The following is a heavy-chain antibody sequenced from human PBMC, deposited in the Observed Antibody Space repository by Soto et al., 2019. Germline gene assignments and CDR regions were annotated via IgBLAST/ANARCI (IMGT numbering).Heavy chain of an antibody. CDR2: ISYDGSKK. CDR1: GFTFRNYG. V-gene: IGHV3-30*18. D-gene: IGHD3-22*01. Sequence: QVQLVESGGGVVQPGRSLRLSCAASGFTFRNYGMHWVRQAPGKGLEWGAVISYDGSKKYYADSVKGRFTISRDNSKNTLYLQMNSLRAEDTAVYYCAKGGDSSGLNYWGQGTSVTVSS. J-gene: IGHJ4*02. CDR3: AKGGDSSGLNY.